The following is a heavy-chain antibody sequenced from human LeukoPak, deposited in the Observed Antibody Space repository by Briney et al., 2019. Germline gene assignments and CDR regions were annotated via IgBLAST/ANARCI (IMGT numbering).Heavy chain of an antibody. Sequence: SVKFSCKVSGYTLTELSMHWVRQAPGQGLEWMGGIIPIFGTANYAQKFQGRVTITADKSTTTAYMELSSLRSEDTAVYYCARTGMTTVTTTLDYWGQGTLVTVSS. CDR2: IIPIFGTA. D-gene: IGHD4-17*01. CDR1: GYTLTELS. CDR3: ARTGMTTVTTTLDY. V-gene: IGHV1-69*06. J-gene: IGHJ4*02.